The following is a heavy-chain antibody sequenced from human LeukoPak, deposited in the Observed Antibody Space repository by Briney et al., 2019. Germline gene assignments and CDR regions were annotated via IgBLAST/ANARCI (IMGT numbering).Heavy chain of an antibody. J-gene: IGHJ3*02. Sequence: PSETLSLTCTVSGGSISSGGYYWSWIRQPPGKGLEWIGYIYHSGSTYYNPSLKSRVTISVDRSKNQFSLKLSSVTAADTAVYYCARVLYDAFDIWGQGTMVTVSS. V-gene: IGHV4-30-2*01. CDR1: GGSISSGGYY. CDR2: IYHSGST. D-gene: IGHD2/OR15-2a*01. CDR3: ARVLYDAFDI.